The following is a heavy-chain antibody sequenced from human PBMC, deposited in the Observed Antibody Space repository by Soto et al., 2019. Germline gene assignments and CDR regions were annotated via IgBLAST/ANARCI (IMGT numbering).Heavy chain of an antibody. CDR1: GFTFSSYA. J-gene: IGHJ3*02. CDR2: ISGSRGST. Sequence: GGSLRLSCAASGFTFSSYAMSWVRQAPGKGLEWVSAISGSRGSTYYADSVKGRFTISRDNSKNTLYLQMNSLRAEDTAVYYCAKDLTAISLIIEQWLAPHDAFDIWGQGTMVTVSS. CDR3: AKDLTAISLIIEQWLAPHDAFDI. V-gene: IGHV3-23*01. D-gene: IGHD6-19*01.